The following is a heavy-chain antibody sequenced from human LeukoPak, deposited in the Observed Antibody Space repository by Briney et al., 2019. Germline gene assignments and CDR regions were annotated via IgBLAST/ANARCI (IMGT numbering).Heavy chain of an antibody. CDR3: ASLSGGVVPAATTDY. Sequence: PGGSLRLSCAASGFTFSSYSMNWVRQAPGKGLEWVSSISSSSSYIYYADSVKGRFTISRDNAKNSLYLQMNSLRAEDTAVYYCASLSGGVVPAATTDYWGQGTLVTVST. D-gene: IGHD2-2*01. J-gene: IGHJ4*02. CDR2: ISSSSSYI. CDR1: GFTFSSYS. V-gene: IGHV3-21*01.